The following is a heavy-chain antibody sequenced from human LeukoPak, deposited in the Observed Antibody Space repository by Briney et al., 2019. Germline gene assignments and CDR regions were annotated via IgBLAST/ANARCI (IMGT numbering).Heavy chain of an antibody. CDR3: ARDGSGFYLYYYMDV. Sequence: KTGGSLRLSCAASGFTFTDYSMTWVRQAPGKGLEGVSSISTVSTYKFYSDSVKGRFTISRDNAKNILYLQMSSLSAEDTGVYYCARDGSGFYLYYYMDVWGRGTPVTVSS. CDR2: ISTVSTYK. J-gene: IGHJ6*03. V-gene: IGHV3-21*01. CDR1: GFTFTDYS. D-gene: IGHD6-25*01.